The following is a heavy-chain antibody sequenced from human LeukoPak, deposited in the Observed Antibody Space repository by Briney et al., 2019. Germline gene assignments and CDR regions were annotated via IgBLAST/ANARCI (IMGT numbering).Heavy chain of an antibody. CDR3: ARNPITMVRGVIITYYYHYMDV. CDR2: ISGSGGST. J-gene: IGHJ6*03. CDR1: GFTFSSYA. Sequence: GGSLRPSCAASGFTFSSYAMSWVRQAPGKDLEWVSAISGSGGSTYYADSVKGRFTISRDNAKNSLYLQMNSLRAEDTALYYCARNPITMVRGVIITYYYHYMDVWGKGTTVTVSS. V-gene: IGHV3-23*01. D-gene: IGHD3-10*01.